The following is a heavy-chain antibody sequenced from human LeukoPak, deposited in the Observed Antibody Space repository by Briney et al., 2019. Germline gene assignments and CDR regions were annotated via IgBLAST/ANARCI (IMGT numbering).Heavy chain of an antibody. Sequence: VASVKVSCKASGYTFTSYGISWVRQAPGQGLEWMGWISAYNGNTNYAQKLQGRVTMTTDTSTSTAYMELRSLRSDDTAVYYCAREGITIFGGPLRAYYYYMDVWGKGTTVTVSS. CDR2: ISAYNGNT. D-gene: IGHD3-3*01. J-gene: IGHJ6*03. CDR3: AREGITIFGGPLRAYYYYMDV. V-gene: IGHV1-18*01. CDR1: GYTFTSYG.